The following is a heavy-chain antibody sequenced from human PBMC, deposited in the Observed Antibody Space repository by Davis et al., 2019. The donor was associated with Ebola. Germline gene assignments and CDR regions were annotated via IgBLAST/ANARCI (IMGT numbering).Heavy chain of an antibody. CDR2: IYTSGST. J-gene: IGHJ6*03. V-gene: IGHV4-59*10. D-gene: IGHD6-6*01. Sequence: ESLKISCAATGFTVRTYFMNWVRQAPGKGLEWIGRIYTSGSTNYNPSLKSRVTMSVDTSKNQFSLKLSSVTAADTAVYYCAGLGVGGIAAHAYYYYMDVWGQGTTVTVSS. CDR1: GFTVRTYF. CDR3: AGLGVGGIAAHAYYYYMDV.